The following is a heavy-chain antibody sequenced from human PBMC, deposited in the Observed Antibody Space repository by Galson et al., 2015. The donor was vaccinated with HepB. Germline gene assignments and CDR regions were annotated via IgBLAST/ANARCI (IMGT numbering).Heavy chain of an antibody. CDR2: ISYDGSNK. D-gene: IGHD6-13*01. CDR3: ARDGEWSSSWYFAWGGGPPEMGYFDY. Sequence: SLRLSCAASGFTFSSYAMHWVRQAPGKGLKWVAVISYDGSNKYYADSVKGRFTISRDNSKNTLYLQMNSLRAEDTAVYYCARDGEWSSSWYFAWGGGPPEMGYFDYWGQGTLVTVSS. V-gene: IGHV3-30-3*01. J-gene: IGHJ4*02. CDR1: GFTFSSYA.